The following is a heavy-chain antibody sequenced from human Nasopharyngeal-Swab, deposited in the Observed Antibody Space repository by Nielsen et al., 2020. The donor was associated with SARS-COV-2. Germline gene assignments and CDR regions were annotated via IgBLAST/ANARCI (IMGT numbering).Heavy chain of an antibody. V-gene: IGHV3-9*01. CDR2: LRGDIGGI. J-gene: IGHJ3*02. CDR3: AKDDAFDI. CDR1: GFSFRSYW. Sequence: SLKISCAASGFSFRSYWMHWVRQAPGKGLEWVSGLRGDIGGIGYADSVKGRFTISRDNAKNSLYLQMNSLRAEDTGLYYCAKDDAFDIWGQGTMVTVSS.